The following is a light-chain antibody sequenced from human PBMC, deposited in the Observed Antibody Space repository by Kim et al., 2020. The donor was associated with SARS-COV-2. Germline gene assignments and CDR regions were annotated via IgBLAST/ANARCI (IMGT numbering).Light chain of an antibody. Sequence: GKTATITCGGNDIGTKSVDWYQQKPGQAPVLVIYDESDRPSGIPERFSGSTSGNTATLTITGAEAGDEADYYCQAWDSSTNHVVFGGGTKLTVL. CDR2: DES. CDR3: QAWDSSTNHVV. V-gene: IGLV3-21*03. CDR1: DIGTKS. J-gene: IGLJ2*01.